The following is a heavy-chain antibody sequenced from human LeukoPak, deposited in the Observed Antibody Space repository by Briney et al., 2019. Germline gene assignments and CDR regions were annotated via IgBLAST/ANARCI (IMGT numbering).Heavy chain of an antibody. J-gene: IGHJ5*02. CDR1: GYTFTYRY. CDR2: INPSGSST. V-gene: IGHV1-46*01. D-gene: IGHD3-16*02. Sequence: ASVKVSCKASGYTFTYRYLHWVRQAPGQGLEWMGLINPSGSSTLYAQKFQGRVTMTRDMSTTTDYMELSSLRSEDTAVYYCARDNSVGDIAWWFDPWGQGTLVTVSS. CDR3: ARDNSVGDIAWWFDP.